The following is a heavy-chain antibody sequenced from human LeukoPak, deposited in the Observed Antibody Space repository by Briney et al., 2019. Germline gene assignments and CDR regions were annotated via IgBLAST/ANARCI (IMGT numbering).Heavy chain of an antibody. V-gene: IGHV3-9*01. CDR2: ISWNSGSI. CDR1: GFTFDDYA. CDR3: AKEMRITMIVVHAFDI. J-gene: IGHJ3*02. Sequence: GGSLRLSCAASGFTFDDYAMHWVRQAPGKGLEWVSGISWNSGSIGYADSVKGRFTISRDNAKNSLYLQMNSLRAEDTALYYCAKEMRITMIVVHAFDIWGQGTMVTVSS. D-gene: IGHD3-22*01.